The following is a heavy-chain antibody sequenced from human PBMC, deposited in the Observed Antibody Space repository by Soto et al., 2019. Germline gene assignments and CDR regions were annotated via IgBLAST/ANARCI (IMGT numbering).Heavy chain of an antibody. D-gene: IGHD2-2*01. Sequence: SETLSLTCNVSGGSTYTYYWSWIRLSPGKGLEWIVYISDGGSTNYNPSLSGRLSISLDTSKKQVSLKLTSVSAADTATYFCAEDGSSSICPEDHYFGLEVGGKGPTVPVSS. CDR2: ISDGGST. J-gene: IGHJ6*04. V-gene: IGHV4-59*01. CDR1: GGSTYTYY. CDR3: AEDGSSSICPEDHYFGLEV.